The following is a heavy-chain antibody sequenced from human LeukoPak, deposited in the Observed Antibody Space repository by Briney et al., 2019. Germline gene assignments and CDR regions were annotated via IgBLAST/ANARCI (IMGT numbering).Heavy chain of an antibody. CDR3: AKDLDFYDSGGYSDDY. D-gene: IGHD3-22*01. V-gene: IGHV3-23*01. CDR2: ISGSGGTT. J-gene: IGHJ4*02. Sequence: GGSLRLSCAASGFTFSSDDMSWVRQAPGKGLEWVSDISGSGGTTYYAASVKGRFTISREKSKSSLNLQINSLRAAATADYYAAKDLDFYDSGGYSDDYWGQGGQVTVS. CDR1: GFTFSSDD.